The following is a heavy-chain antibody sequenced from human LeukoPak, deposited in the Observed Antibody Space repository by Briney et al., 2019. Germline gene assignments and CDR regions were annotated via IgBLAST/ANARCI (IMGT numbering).Heavy chain of an antibody. J-gene: IGHJ4*02. CDR2: IYHSGST. CDR3: ARVLDYYGSGTRDFDY. D-gene: IGHD3-10*01. CDR1: GYSISSGYY. Sequence: SETLSLTCTVSGYSISSGYYWGWIRQPPGKGLEWIGSIYHSGSTYYNPSLKSRVTMSADTSKNQFSLKLNSVTAADTAVYYCARVLDYYGSGTRDFDYWGQGILVTVSS. V-gene: IGHV4-38-2*02.